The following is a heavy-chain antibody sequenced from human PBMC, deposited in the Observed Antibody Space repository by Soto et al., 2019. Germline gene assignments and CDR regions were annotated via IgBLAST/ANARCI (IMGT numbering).Heavy chain of an antibody. CDR2: IIPIFGTA. J-gene: IGHJ6*02. CDR1: GGTFSSYA. D-gene: IGHD3-10*01. Sequence: QVQLVQSGAEVKKPGSSVKVSCKASGGTFSSYAISWVRQAPGQGLEWMGGIIPIFGTANYAQKFQGRVTITADEATGTDYMGRSSLGSVNTAVYYSARARSNPMVREVIISFNYLYYNHGMDVCGQGTTVTVSS. V-gene: IGHV1-69*01. CDR3: ARARSNPMVREVIISFNYLYYNHGMDV.